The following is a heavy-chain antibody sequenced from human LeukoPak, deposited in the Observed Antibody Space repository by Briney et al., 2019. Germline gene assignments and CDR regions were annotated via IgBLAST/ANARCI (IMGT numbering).Heavy chain of an antibody. J-gene: IGHJ4*02. V-gene: IGHV3-23*01. Sequence: GGSLRLSCAASGFTFSSYAMSWVRQAPGKGLEWVSAISGSGGSTYYADSVKGRFTISRDNSKNTLYLQMNSLRAEDTAVYYCAKGMETYYDFWSGYYTGAGWGQGTLVTVSS. D-gene: IGHD3-3*01. CDR1: GFTFSSYA. CDR2: ISGSGGST. CDR3: AKGMETYYDFWSGYYTGAG.